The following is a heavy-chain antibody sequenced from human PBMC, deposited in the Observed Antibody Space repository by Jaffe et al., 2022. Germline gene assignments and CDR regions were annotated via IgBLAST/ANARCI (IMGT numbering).Heavy chain of an antibody. J-gene: IGHJ4*02. CDR2: IYYSGST. V-gene: IGHV4-39*01. CDR1: GGSISSSSYY. Sequence: QLQLQESGPGLVKPSETLSLTCTVSGGSISSSSYYWGWIRQPPGKGLEWIGSIYYSGSTYYNPSLKSRVTISVDTSKNQFSLKLSSVTAADTAVYYCARSYSNYVSFDYWGQGTLVTVSS. CDR3: ARSYSNYVSFDY. D-gene: IGHD4-4*01.